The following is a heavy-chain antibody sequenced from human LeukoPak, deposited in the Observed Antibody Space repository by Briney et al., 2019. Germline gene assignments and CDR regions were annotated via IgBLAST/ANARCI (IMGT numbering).Heavy chain of an antibody. CDR3: AKEAKERSSSYTDY. Sequence: GGSLRLSCAASGFMFSNYAMNWVRRAPGKGLEWVSAISGSGGNTYYADSVKGRFTISRDNSKNTLYLQMNSLRAEDTAVYYCAKEAKERSSSYTDYWGQGTLVTVSS. J-gene: IGHJ4*02. D-gene: IGHD3-16*02. CDR1: GFMFSNYA. CDR2: ISGSGGNT. V-gene: IGHV3-23*01.